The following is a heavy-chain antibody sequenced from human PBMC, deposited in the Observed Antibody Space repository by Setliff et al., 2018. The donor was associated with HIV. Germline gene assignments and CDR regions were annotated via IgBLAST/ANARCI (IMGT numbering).Heavy chain of an antibody. D-gene: IGHD1-7*01. CDR3: ARHPREETQRNYKFDS. Sequence: SETLSLTCTVSGGSNSGDYWSWVRQPPGKGLEWIGYIHTSGRTNYNYPFKTRATISRDTSKNQFSLRLSSVTATDTAMYYCARHPREETQRNYKFDSWGQGTLVTVSS. CDR1: GGSNSGDY. CDR2: IHTSGRT. J-gene: IGHJ4*02. V-gene: IGHV4-4*09.